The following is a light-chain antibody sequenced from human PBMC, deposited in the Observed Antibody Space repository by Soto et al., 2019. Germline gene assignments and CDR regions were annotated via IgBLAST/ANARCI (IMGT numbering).Light chain of an antibody. V-gene: IGKV2-30*01. CDR2: RLS. CDR1: QSLVSADGNTY. Sequence: DVVMAQSPLSLPVTLGQPASISCRSSQSLVSADGNTYLNWFHQRPGQSPRRPIYRLSNRDSGVPDRFSGSGSGTDFTLKISRVEAEDVGVYYCLQGSHWPWTFGQGTKVEI. J-gene: IGKJ1*01. CDR3: LQGSHWPWT.